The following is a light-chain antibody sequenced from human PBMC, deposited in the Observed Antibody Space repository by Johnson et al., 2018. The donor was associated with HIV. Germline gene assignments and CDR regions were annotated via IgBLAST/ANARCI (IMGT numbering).Light chain of an antibody. CDR2: DNN. CDR3: GTWGSMLSTGHV. Sequence: QSVLTQPPSVSAAPGQKVTISCSGSSSNIGNKYVSWYQQLPGTAPKLLIYDNNKRPSGIPDRISGSKSGTSAILGITGRQTGDDADYHCGTWGSMLSTGHVFETWTQVTVL. V-gene: IGLV1-51*01. J-gene: IGLJ1*01. CDR1: SSNIGNKY.